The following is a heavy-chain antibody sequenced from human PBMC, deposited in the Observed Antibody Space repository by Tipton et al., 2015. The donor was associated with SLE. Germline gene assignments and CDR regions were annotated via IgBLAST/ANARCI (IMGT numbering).Heavy chain of an antibody. CDR1: GGSFSGYY. Sequence: TLSLTCAVYGGSFSGYYWSWIRQPPGKGLEWNGEINNSGSTNYSPSLKSRVTISVDTSKNQFSLKLSSVTAADTAVYYCARSRYDSSGYYQPRAAAFDIWGQGTMVTVSS. V-gene: IGHV4-34*01. CDR3: ARSRYDSSGYYQPRAAAFDI. J-gene: IGHJ3*02. CDR2: INNSGST. D-gene: IGHD3-22*01.